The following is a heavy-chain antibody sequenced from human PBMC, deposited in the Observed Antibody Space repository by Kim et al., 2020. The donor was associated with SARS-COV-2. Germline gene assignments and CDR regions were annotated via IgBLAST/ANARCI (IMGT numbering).Heavy chain of an antibody. Sequence: GGSLRLSCAASGFTFSSYSMNWVRQAPGKGLEWVSYISSSSSTIYYADSVKGRFTISRDNAKNSLYLQMNSLRDEDTAVYYCARDYMIPPSFDAFDIWGQGTMVTVSS. V-gene: IGHV3-48*02. J-gene: IGHJ3*02. CDR1: GFTFSSYS. D-gene: IGHD3-16*01. CDR2: ISSSSSTI. CDR3: ARDYMIPPSFDAFDI.